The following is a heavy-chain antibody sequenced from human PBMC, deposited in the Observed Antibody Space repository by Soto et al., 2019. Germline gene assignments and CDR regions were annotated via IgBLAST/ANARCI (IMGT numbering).Heavy chain of an antibody. Sequence: QVQLVQSGAEVKKPGSSVKVSCKASGGTFSSYTISWVRQAPGQGLEWMGRIIPIFGIANYAQKFQGRVTITADKSTSTAYMELSSLTSEDTAVYYCARDRANYAPFIFDPWGQGTLVTVSS. CDR2: IIPIFGIA. CDR3: ARDRANYAPFIFDP. CDR1: GGTFSSYT. D-gene: IGHD4-4*01. J-gene: IGHJ5*02. V-gene: IGHV1-69*08.